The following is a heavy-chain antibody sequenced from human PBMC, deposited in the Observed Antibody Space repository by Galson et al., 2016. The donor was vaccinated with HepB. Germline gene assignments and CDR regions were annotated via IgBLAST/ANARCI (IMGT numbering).Heavy chain of an antibody. CDR1: GFTFSSYG. Sequence: SLRLSCAASGFTFSSYGIHWVRQAPGKGLEWVAVISHDGNNKFYADSVKGRFTISRDNSKNTLFLQLNSLRAEDTAVYYCAKDPYAVVSRPEYFSTGARAPWSPSPQ. D-gene: IGHD2-2*01. V-gene: IGHV3-30*18. J-gene: IGHJ1*01. CDR3: AKDPYAVVSRPEYFST. CDR2: ISHDGNNK.